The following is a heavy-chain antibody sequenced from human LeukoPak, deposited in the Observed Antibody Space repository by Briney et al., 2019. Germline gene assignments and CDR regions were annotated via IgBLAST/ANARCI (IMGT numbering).Heavy chain of an antibody. J-gene: IGHJ4*02. CDR2: INGDGSST. V-gene: IGHV3-74*01. D-gene: IGHD4-17*01. Sequence: PGGSLRLSCVASGFTFSTYWMHWVRHAPGKGLLWVSRINGDGSSTNYADSVKGRFTISRDNAKNTLYLQMNSLRAEDTAVYYCARASTTVPNLLDNRGQGTLVTVSS. CDR3: ARASTTVPNLLDN. CDR1: GFTFSTYW.